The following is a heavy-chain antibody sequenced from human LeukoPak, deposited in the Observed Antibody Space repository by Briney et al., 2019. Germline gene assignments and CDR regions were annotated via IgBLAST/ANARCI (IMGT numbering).Heavy chain of an antibody. CDR3: ARTYYDTSGYFYFDY. Sequence: PSETLSLTCTVSGGSISSGSYYWSWIRQPAGKGLEWIGRIYTSGSTNYNPSLKSRVTISVDTSKNQFSLKLSSVTAADTAVYYCARTYYDTSGYFYFDYWGQGALVTVSP. D-gene: IGHD3-22*01. CDR1: GGSISSGSYY. J-gene: IGHJ4*02. CDR2: IYTSGST. V-gene: IGHV4-61*02.